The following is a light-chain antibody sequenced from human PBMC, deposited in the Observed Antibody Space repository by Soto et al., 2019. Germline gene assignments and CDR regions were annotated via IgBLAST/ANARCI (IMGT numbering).Light chain of an antibody. J-gene: IGLJ3*02. CDR1: GSNVGASYD. Sequence: QSVLTQPPSVSGAPGQTITMSCTGSGSNVGASYDVHWYQVLPGAGPRLLIYKNNNRPSGLPDRFSGSESGTSASLAITGLRAEDEADYDCQSYDNILSGPLFGGGTKLTVL. CDR2: KNN. CDR3: QSYDNILSGPL. V-gene: IGLV1-40*01.